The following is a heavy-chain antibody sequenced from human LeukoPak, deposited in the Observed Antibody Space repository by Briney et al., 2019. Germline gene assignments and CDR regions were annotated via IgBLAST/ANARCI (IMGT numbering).Heavy chain of an antibody. CDR1: GFTFNNYA. D-gene: IGHD4-11*01. Sequence: GGSLRLSCVASGFTFNNYAMNWVRQAPGNGLEWVSLISGSGGTAYYADSVEGRFSISRDKSKNTVFLQMNSLRDDDTALYFCAKSSGYSDYAWFDSWGQGTLVTVSS. J-gene: IGHJ5*01. V-gene: IGHV3-23*01. CDR3: AKSSGYSDYAWFDS. CDR2: ISGSGGTA.